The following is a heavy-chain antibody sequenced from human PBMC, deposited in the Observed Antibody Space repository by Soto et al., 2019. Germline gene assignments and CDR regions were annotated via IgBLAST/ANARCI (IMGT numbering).Heavy chain of an antibody. D-gene: IGHD4-17*01. CDR1: GRTFSTYA. CDR2: ILPVFGTA. Sequence: QVQLVQSGAEVKKPGSSVKVSCRASGRTFSTYAMAWLRQAPGQGLEWMGGILPVFGTADYAPKFQGRVTITADASANPAYLELSSLTSADTAVYYCARGHEYGGNSDAFDIWGQGTMVTVSS. CDR3: ARGHEYGGNSDAFDI. J-gene: IGHJ3*02. V-gene: IGHV1-69*12.